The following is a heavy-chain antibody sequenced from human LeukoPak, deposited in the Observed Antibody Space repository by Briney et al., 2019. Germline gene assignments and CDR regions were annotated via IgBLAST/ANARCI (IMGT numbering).Heavy chain of an antibody. CDR1: GYTFTSYY. D-gene: IGHD3-22*01. CDR3: ARDGDYYDSSGYGDAFDI. J-gene: IGHJ3*02. Sequence: GASVKVSCKASGYTFTSYYMHWVRQAPGQGLEWMGIINPSGGSTSYAQKFQGRVTMTRDMSTSTVYMELSSLRSEDTAVYYCARDGDYYDSSGYGDAFDIWGQGTMVTVSS. V-gene: IGHV1-46*01. CDR2: INPSGGST.